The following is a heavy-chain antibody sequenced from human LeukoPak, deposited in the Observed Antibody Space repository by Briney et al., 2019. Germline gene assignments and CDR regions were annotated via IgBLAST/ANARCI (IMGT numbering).Heavy chain of an antibody. Sequence: SETLSLTCAVYGGSFSGYYWSWIRQPPGKGLEWIGEINHSGSTNYKPSLKSRVTMSVDTSKNQFSLHLSSVTAADTAVYYCARVNLIIVVVPAAIGVGEPYYSYYMDVWGKGTTVTVSS. J-gene: IGHJ6*03. D-gene: IGHD2-2*01. V-gene: IGHV4-34*01. CDR2: INHSGST. CDR1: GGSFSGYY. CDR3: ARVNLIIVVVPAAIGVGEPYYSYYMDV.